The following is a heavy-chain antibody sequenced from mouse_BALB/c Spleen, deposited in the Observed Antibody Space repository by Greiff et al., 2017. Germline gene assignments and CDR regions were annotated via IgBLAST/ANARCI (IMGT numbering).Heavy chain of an antibody. Sequence: QVQLKESGAELVRPGSSVKISCKASGYAFSSYWMNWVKQRPGQGLEWIGQIYPGDGDTNYNGKFKGKATLTADKSSSTAYMQLSSLTSEDSAVYFCASYGNFAWFAYWGQGTLVTVSA. CDR3: ASYGNFAWFAY. V-gene: IGHV1-80*01. CDR1: GYAFSSYW. J-gene: IGHJ3*01. D-gene: IGHD2-1*01. CDR2: IYPGDGDT.